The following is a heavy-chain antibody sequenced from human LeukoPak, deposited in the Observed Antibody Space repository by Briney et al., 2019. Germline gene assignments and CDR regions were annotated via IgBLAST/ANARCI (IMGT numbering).Heavy chain of an antibody. Sequence: GGSLRLSCAASGFTFSSYAMHWVRQAPGKGLEWVAVISYDGSNKYYADSVKGRFTISRDNSKNTLYLQMNSLRAEDTAVYYCARHYYDSSGYYSIYYYGMDIWGQGTTVTVSS. V-gene: IGHV3-30-3*01. J-gene: IGHJ6*02. D-gene: IGHD3-22*01. CDR1: GFTFSSYA. CDR3: ARHYYDSSGYYSIYYYGMDI. CDR2: ISYDGSNK.